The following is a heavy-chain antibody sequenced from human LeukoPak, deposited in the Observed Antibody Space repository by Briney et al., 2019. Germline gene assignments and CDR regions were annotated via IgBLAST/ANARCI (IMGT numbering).Heavy chain of an antibody. CDR2: ISDSGSTT. J-gene: IGHJ3*02. CDR1: GFALSSYE. Sequence: GGSLRLSCAASGFALSSYEMNWVRQAPGKGLEWISYISDSGSTTYYADSVKGRFSISRDNAKNSLYLQMNSLRAEDTAVYYCARIGNSNWGDALDIWGQGTMVTASS. V-gene: IGHV3-48*03. D-gene: IGHD6-13*01. CDR3: ARIGNSNWGDALDI.